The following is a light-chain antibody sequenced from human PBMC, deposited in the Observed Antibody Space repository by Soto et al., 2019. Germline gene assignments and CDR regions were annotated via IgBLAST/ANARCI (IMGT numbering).Light chain of an antibody. CDR1: QGISSY. CDR2: AAS. Sequence: IQLTQSPSSLSSSLGDRVTITCRASQGISSYLAWYQQKPGKAPKLLIYAASTLQSGVPSRFSGSGSGTEFTLTISNLQPDDFATYYCQQFRTFCQGTKVDIK. CDR3: QQFRT. J-gene: IGKJ1*01. V-gene: IGKV1-9*01.